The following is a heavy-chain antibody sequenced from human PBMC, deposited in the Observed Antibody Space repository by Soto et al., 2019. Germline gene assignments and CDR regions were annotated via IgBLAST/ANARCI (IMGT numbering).Heavy chain of an antibody. V-gene: IGHV1-69*13. CDR1: GGTFISYA. CDR2: IIPIFGTA. D-gene: IGHD3-22*01. Sequence: SVKVSCKDSGGTFISYAISWLLQAPVQVLEWMGGIIPIFGTANYAQKFQGRVTITADESTSTAYMELSSLRSEDTAVYYCATSMIVVVITDYYYYGMDVWGQGTTVTVSS. J-gene: IGHJ6*02. CDR3: ATSMIVVVITDYYYYGMDV.